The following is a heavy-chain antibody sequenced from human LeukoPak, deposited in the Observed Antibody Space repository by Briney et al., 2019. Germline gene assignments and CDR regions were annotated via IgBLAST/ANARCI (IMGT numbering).Heavy chain of an antibody. J-gene: IGHJ4*02. V-gene: IGHV4-39*01. D-gene: IGHD3-22*01. CDR2: ISYSGST. CDR3: ARQFYYDSGGSHY. CDR1: GGSISSSSYY. Sequence: SETLSLTCTVSGGSISSSSYYWGWIRQPPGKGLEWIGSISYSGSTYYNPSLESRVTISVDTSKNQFSLKLSSVTAADTAVYYCARQFYYDSGGSHYWGQGTLVTVSS.